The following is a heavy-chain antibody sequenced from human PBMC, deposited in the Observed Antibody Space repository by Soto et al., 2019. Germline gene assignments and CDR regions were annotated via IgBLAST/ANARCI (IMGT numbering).Heavy chain of an antibody. CDR2: IYYSGTT. Sequence: PSATLSLTCAVSGGSISSGGYSWSWIRQPPGEGLEWIGFIYYSGTTSYNPSLKSRVAISLDTSKNQFSLSLSSVTAADTAVYYCARGRGYSYGLDPWGQGTLVTVSS. CDR1: GGSISSGGYS. J-gene: IGHJ5*02. V-gene: IGHV4-30-2*05. D-gene: IGHD5-18*01. CDR3: ARGRGYSYGLDP.